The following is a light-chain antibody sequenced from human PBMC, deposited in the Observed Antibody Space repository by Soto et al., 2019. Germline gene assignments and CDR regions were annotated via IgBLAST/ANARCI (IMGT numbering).Light chain of an antibody. Sequence: QSALTQPASVSGSPGQSITISCTGTSSDVGRYNYVSWYQQHPGKAPKLMIYEVSNRPSGVSNRFSGSKSGKTASLTISGLQAEDEADYYCSSYTTSSPYVFGTGTQLTVL. J-gene: IGLJ1*01. CDR2: EVS. CDR1: SSDVGRYNY. V-gene: IGLV2-14*01. CDR3: SSYTTSSPYV.